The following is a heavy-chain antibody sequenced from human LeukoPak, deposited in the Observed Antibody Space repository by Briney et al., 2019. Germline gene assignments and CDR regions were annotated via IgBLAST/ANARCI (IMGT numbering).Heavy chain of an antibody. Sequence: PSETLSLTCTVSGGSISSSSYYWGWIRQPPGKGLEWIGSIYYSGSTYYNPSLKSRVTISVDTSKNQFSLKLSSLTAADTAVYYCAKLQQWLALFDYWGQGTLVTVSS. CDR3: AKLQQWLALFDY. V-gene: IGHV4-39*01. CDR1: GGSISSSSYY. J-gene: IGHJ4*02. D-gene: IGHD6-19*01. CDR2: IYYSGST.